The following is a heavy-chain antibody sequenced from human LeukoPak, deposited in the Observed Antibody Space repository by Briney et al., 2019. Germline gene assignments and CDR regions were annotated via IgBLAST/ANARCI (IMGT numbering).Heavy chain of an antibody. CDR1: GYTFTGYY. V-gene: IGHV1-2*02. J-gene: IGHJ3*02. Sequence: ASVKVSCKASGYTFTGYYMHWVRQAPGQGLDLMGCITPNSGSTNYAQKFQGRVTMTRDTSISTAYMELSRLRSDDTAVYYCARSGDCSGGSCYDSVDAFDIWGQGTMVTVSS. CDR2: ITPNSGST. D-gene: IGHD2-15*01. CDR3: ARSGDCSGGSCYDSVDAFDI.